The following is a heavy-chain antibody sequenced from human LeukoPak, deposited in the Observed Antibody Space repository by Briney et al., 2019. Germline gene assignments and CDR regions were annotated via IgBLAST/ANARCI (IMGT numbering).Heavy chain of an antibody. CDR2: IYHSGNT. Sequence: SETLSLTCTVSGYSISSGYYWGWIRQPPGKGLEWIGNIYHSGNTYYNPSLKSRVAISVDTSKNQFSLKLSSVTAADTAVYYRASPPLYYDFWSAPGYMDVWGKGTTVTVSS. J-gene: IGHJ6*03. CDR3: ASPPLYYDFWSAPGYMDV. V-gene: IGHV4-38-2*02. D-gene: IGHD3-3*01. CDR1: GYSISSGYY.